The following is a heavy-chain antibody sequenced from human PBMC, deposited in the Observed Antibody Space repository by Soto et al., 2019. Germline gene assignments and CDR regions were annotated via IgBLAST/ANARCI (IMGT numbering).Heavy chain of an antibody. Sequence: VQLQESGEGLVKPSETLSLTCTVSGGSVSSYHWTWIRQSPGKGLEWIGYIYYNGTTDYNPSLKSRVTISVSTAKRQFSLRLTSVTAPDTAVYYCAGEFFWRSSSSPTYYYYLDVWGKGTTVTVSS. D-gene: IGHD6-6*01. V-gene: IGHV4-59*02. CDR3: AGEFFWRSSSSPTYYYYLDV. J-gene: IGHJ6*03. CDR1: GGSVSSYH. CDR2: IYYNGTT.